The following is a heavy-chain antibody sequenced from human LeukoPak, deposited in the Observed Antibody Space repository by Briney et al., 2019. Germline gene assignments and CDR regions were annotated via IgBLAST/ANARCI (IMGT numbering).Heavy chain of an antibody. CDR1: GGSFSGYY. Sequence: PSETLSLTCAVYGGSFSGYYWSWIRQPPGKGLEWIGEINHSGSTNYNPSLKSRVTISVDTSKSQFSLKLSSVTAADTAVYYCARGPGGSYFDYWGQGTLVTVSS. CDR2: INHSGST. D-gene: IGHD1-26*01. J-gene: IGHJ4*02. V-gene: IGHV4-34*01. CDR3: ARGPGGSYFDY.